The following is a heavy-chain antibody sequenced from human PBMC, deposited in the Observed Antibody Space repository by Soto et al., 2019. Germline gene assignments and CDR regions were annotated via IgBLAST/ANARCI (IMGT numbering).Heavy chain of an antibody. CDR3: ARGGSGYVWFNEF. CDR2: IIPVFGTA. D-gene: IGHD3-22*01. CDR1: GGLFSSYA. J-gene: IGHJ4*02. V-gene: IGHV1-69*13. Sequence: SVKVSCKATGGLFSSYAVSWVRQAPGQGLEWVGGIIPVFGTAYYAQKFQDRVTITADESTNTAYMELSSLRSDDTAIYYCARGGSGYVWFNEFWGQGTLVTVS.